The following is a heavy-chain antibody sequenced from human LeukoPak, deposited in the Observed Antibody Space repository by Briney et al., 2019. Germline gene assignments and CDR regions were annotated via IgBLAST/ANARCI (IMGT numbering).Heavy chain of an antibody. Sequence: VASVKVSCKASGYTFASYYMHWVRQAPGQGLEWMGIINPSGGSTSYAQKFQGRVTMTRDTSTSTVYMEMSSLRSEDTAVYYCARDSGSYFVYWGQGTLVTVSS. J-gene: IGHJ4*02. V-gene: IGHV1-46*01. CDR3: ARDSGSYFVY. D-gene: IGHD1-26*01. CDR1: GYTFASYY. CDR2: INPSGGST.